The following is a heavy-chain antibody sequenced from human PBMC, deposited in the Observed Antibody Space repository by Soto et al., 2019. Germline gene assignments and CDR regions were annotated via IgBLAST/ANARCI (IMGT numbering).Heavy chain of an antibody. V-gene: IGHV3-49*04. J-gene: IGHJ4*02. CDR2: IRSKAYGGTT. CDR3: TRDLVEQLVPLDY. Sequence: GGSLRLSCTASGFTFGDYAMSWVRQAPGKGLEWVGFIRSKAYGGTTEYAASVKGRFTISRDDSKSIAYLQMNSLKTEDTAVYYCTRDLVEQLVPLDYWGQGTLVTV. D-gene: IGHD6-6*01. CDR1: GFTFGDYA.